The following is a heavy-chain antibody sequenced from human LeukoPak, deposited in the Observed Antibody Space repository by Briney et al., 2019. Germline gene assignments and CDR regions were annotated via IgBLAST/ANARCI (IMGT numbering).Heavy chain of an antibody. CDR1: GFTFSSYS. CDR3: AREGYYGSGSPPSLYLDY. Sequence: GGSLRLSCAASGFTFSSYSMNWVRQAPGKGLEWVAVTSSDLNVKLYADSVKGRFTISRDNSRSTLYLQMNSLRPEDTAIYYCAREGYYGSGSPPSLYLDYWGQGTLVTVPS. CDR2: TSSDLNVK. D-gene: IGHD3-10*01. J-gene: IGHJ4*02. V-gene: IGHV3-30*03.